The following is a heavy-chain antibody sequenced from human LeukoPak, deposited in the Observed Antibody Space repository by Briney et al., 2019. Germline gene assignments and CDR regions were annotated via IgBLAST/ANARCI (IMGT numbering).Heavy chain of an antibody. D-gene: IGHD3-16*01. CDR1: GYRFTNYW. V-gene: IGHV5-10-1*01. CDR3: ATLILRAAPYYLDY. Sequence: RGESLKISCKGSGYRFTNYWISWVRQMPGKGLEWMGRIDPSDSYTDHSPSFQGHVTFSADKSITTAYLQWSSLRASDTAMYYCATLILRAAPYYLDYWGQGTLVTVSS. CDR2: IDPSDSYT. J-gene: IGHJ4*02.